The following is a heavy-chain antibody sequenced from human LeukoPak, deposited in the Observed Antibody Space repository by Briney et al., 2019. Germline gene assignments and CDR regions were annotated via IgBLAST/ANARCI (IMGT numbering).Heavy chain of an antibody. D-gene: IGHD1-26*01. CDR2: IYHSGST. CDR3: ARLGIVGAEIDY. V-gene: IGHV4-38-2*02. J-gene: IGHJ4*02. Sequence: SETLSLTCTVSGYSISSGYYWGWIRQPPGKGLEWIGSIYHSGSTYYNPSLKSRVTISVDTSKNQFSLKLSSVTAADTAVYYCARLGIVGAEIDYWGQGTLVTVSS. CDR1: GYSISSGYY.